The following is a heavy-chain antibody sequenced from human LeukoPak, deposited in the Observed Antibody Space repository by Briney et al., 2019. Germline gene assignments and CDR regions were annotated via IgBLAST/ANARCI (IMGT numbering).Heavy chain of an antibody. CDR1: GFSYITYA. J-gene: IGHJ6*03. CDR2: ITASGSIT. V-gene: IGHV3-23*01. CDR3: AKGTGSHYFYYYMDV. D-gene: IGHD6-19*01. Sequence: GGSLRLSCAASGFSYITYAMSWVRRAPGKGLEWVAAITASGSITYHADSVKGRFTVSRDNPKKTMYLQMDSPRVADTAVYYCAKGTGSHYFYYYMDVWGKGTTVSVS.